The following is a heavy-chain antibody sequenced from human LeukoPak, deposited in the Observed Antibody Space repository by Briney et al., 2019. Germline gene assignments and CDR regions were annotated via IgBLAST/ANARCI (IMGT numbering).Heavy chain of an antibody. CDR2: IYYSGST. V-gene: IGHV4-59*01. Sequence: SETLSLTCTVSGGSISSYYWSWIRQPPGKGLEWIGYIYYSGSTNYNPSLKSRVTISVDTSENQFSLKLSSVTAADTAVYYCARASGIAAAVDYWGQGTLVTVSS. D-gene: IGHD6-13*01. CDR1: GGSISSYY. CDR3: ARASGIAAAVDY. J-gene: IGHJ4*02.